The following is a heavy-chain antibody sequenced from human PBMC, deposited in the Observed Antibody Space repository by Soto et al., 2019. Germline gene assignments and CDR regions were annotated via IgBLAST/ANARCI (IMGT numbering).Heavy chain of an antibody. Sequence: QVQLVESGGGVVQPGRSLRLSCAASGFTFSSYAMHWVRQAPGKGLEWVAVISYDGSNKYYADSVKGRFTISRDNSKNRLYLQMNSLRAEDTAVYYCARGGGDGYNFDYWGQGTLVTVSS. J-gene: IGHJ4*02. CDR3: ARGGGDGYNFDY. CDR1: GFTFSSYA. CDR2: ISYDGSNK. D-gene: IGHD3-16*01. V-gene: IGHV3-30-3*01.